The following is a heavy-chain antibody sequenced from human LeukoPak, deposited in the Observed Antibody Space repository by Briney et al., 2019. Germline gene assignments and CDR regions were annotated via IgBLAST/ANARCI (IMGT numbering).Heavy chain of an antibody. V-gene: IGHV3-74*01. CDR2: ITRGGCSI. J-gene: IGHJ6*02. Sequence: GGSLRLSCAVSGFTVNTYGMHWVRQVPGGGVVWVSYITRGGCSITYADSMKGRFTISRDSAKNTLYLQMNSLRGEDTAVYYCARDLDFSVDVWGQGTTVIVSS. CDR3: ARDLDFSVDV. CDR1: GFTVNTYG. D-gene: IGHD3/OR15-3a*01.